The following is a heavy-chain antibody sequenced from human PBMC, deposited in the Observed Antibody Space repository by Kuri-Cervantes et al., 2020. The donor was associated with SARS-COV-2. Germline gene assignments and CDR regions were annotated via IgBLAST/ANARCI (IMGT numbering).Heavy chain of an antibody. Sequence: GSLRLSCAVYGGSFSGYYWSWIRQPPGKGLEWIGEINHSGSTNYNPSLKSRVTISVDTSKNQFSLKLSSVTAADTAVYYCALGYWGSGYPRYYYYMDVWGKGTTVTVSS. CDR3: ALGYWGSGYPRYYYYMDV. CDR2: INHSGST. D-gene: IGHD3-22*01. J-gene: IGHJ6*03. CDR1: GGSFSGYY. V-gene: IGHV4-34*01.